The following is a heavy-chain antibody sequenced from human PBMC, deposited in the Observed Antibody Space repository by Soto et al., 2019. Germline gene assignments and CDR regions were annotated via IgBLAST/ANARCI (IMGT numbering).Heavy chain of an antibody. Sequence: PGGSLRLSCAASGFTVSSNYMSWVRQAPGKGLEWVSVIYSGGSTSYADSVKGRFTISRDNSKNTLSLQMNSLRAEDTAVYYCARECSRWYLLDVFAICGQGTMVTVSS. CDR1: GFTVSSNY. D-gene: IGHD6-13*01. CDR2: IYSGGST. V-gene: IGHV3-53*01. J-gene: IGHJ3*02. CDR3: ARECSRWYLLDVFAI.